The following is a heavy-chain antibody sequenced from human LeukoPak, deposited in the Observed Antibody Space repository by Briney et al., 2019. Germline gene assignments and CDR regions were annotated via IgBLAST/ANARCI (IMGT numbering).Heavy chain of an antibody. CDR3: VRGFSGVVADY. V-gene: IGHV4-34*01. J-gene: IGHJ4*02. CDR1: SGSLSGYY. Sequence: SETLSLTCAVYSGSLSGYYWSWIRQPPGKGLEWIGEIKDGGITNYNPSLKSRVTISLDTSKNQLSLRLTSATAADTAIYYCVRGFSGVVADYRGQGSLVTVSS. CDR2: IKDGGIT. D-gene: IGHD3-10*01.